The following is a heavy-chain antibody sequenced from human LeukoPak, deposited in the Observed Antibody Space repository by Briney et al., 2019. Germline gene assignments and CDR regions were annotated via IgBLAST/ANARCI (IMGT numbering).Heavy chain of an antibody. V-gene: IGHV4-59*01. CDR2: IYYSGST. J-gene: IGHJ5*02. CDR1: GGSISSYY. Sequence: SETLSLTCTVSGGSISSYYWSWIRQPPGKGLGWIGYIYYSGSTNYNPSLKSRVTISVDTSKNQFSLKLSSVTAADTAVYYCARVLGRYSGYDLHPWGQGTLVTVSS. D-gene: IGHD5-12*01. CDR3: ARVLGRYSGYDLHP.